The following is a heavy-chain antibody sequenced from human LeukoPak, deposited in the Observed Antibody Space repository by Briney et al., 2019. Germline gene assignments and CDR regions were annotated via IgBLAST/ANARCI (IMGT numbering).Heavy chain of an antibody. CDR2: INHSGST. CDR1: GGSFSGYY. D-gene: IGHD4-17*01. V-gene: IGHV4-34*01. J-gene: IGHJ4*02. Sequence: PSETLSLTCAVYGGSFSGYYWSWIRQPPXXXXXXXXXINHSGSTNYNPSLKSRVTISVDTSKNQFSLKLSSVTAADTAVYYCARGPDYGDYVRGSFVDYWGQGTLVTVSS. CDR3: ARGPDYGDYVRGSFVDY.